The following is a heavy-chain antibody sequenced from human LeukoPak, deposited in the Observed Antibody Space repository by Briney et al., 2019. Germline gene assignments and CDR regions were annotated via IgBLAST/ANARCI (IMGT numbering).Heavy chain of an antibody. CDR3: ARLVPCGGDCYFFDY. D-gene: IGHD2-21*02. J-gene: IGHJ4*02. Sequence: SETLSLTCTVSGGSISSSSYYWGWIRQPPGKELEWIGSIYYSGSTYYNPSLRSRATISVDTSKNQFSLKLSSVTAADTAVYYCARLVPCGGDCYFFDYWGQGTLVTVSS. CDR1: GGSISSSSYY. CDR2: IYYSGST. V-gene: IGHV4-39*01.